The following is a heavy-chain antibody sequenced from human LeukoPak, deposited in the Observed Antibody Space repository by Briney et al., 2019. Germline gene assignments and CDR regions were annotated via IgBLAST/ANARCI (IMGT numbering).Heavy chain of an antibody. CDR2: VIRDGSFT. CDR3: VRDGDDFNFDY. Sequence: GGSLRLSCAASGLTFRNYWMHWVRQAPGKGLVWVSRVIRDGSFTNYADSVKGRFTISGDNAKNTLYLQMSSLRAEDTAVHYCVRDGDDFNFDYWGQGRLVTVSS. J-gene: IGHJ4*02. V-gene: IGHV3-74*01. D-gene: IGHD5-24*01. CDR1: GLTFRNYW.